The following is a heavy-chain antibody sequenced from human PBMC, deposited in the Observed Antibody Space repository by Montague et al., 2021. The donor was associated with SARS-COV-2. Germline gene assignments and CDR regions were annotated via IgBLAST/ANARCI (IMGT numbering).Heavy chain of an antibody. J-gene: IGHJ3*02. D-gene: IGHD5-12*01. CDR2: IYYSGST. Sequence: SETLSLTCTVSGGSISSSCYYWGWIRQPTGLGLEWIGCIYYSGSTYYNLSLKGRVTISVYTSQNQFSLTLSAVTAADTAVYYCARNGWLRGAFDIWGQGTMVTVSS. V-gene: IGHV4-39*01. CDR1: GGSISSSCYY. CDR3: ARNGWLRGAFDI.